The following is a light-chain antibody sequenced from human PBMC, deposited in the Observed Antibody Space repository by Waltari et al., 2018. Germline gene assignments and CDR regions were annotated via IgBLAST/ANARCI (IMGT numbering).Light chain of an antibody. CDR1: TIENKR. J-gene: IGLJ1*01. V-gene: IGLV3-21*04. Sequence: SYVLTQPPSVSVAPGETARVTCGGATIENKRVHWYQQKPGQAPVLVMYYDSDRPSGIPERFSGSKSGNTATLTISWVEAGDEADYFCQVWDSTIDHYVFGTGTKVTVL. CDR3: QVWDSTIDHYV. CDR2: YDS.